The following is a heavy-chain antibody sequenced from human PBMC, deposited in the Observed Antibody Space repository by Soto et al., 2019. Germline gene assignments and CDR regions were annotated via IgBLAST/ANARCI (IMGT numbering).Heavy chain of an antibody. J-gene: IGHJ3*01. V-gene: IGHV4-30-4*01. CDR1: GGSITSDNYF. D-gene: IGHD6-19*01. Sequence: QVQLQEAGPGLVKPSKTLSLTCTVSGGSITSDNYFWSWIRQPPGKGPEWIGYILYGGTEYYQSSLKSRVTISIDTCNNQFSLTLNSVTAADTAMYYGAREVSSPVHQGAEDAFDLWGQGTMVTVSS. CDR2: ILYGGTE. CDR3: AREVSSPVHQGAEDAFDL.